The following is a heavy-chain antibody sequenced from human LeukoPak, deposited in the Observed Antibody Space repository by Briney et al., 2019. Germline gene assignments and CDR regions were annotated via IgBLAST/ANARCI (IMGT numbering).Heavy chain of an antibody. CDR1: GGTFSSYA. CDR2: ISAYNGNT. CDR3: ATTYYYDSSGYSSLWY. D-gene: IGHD3-22*01. V-gene: IGHV1-18*01. Sequence: ASVKVSCKASGGTFSSYAISWVRQAPGQGLEWMGWISAYNGNTNYAQKLQGRVTMTTDTSTSTAYMELRSLGSDDTAVYYCATTYYYDSSGYSSLWYWGQGTLVTVSS. J-gene: IGHJ4*02.